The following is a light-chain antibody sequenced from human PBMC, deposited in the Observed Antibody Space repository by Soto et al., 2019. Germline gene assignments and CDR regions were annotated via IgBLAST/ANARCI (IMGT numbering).Light chain of an antibody. Sequence: QSALTQPPSVSGSPGQSVIISCTGTSSDVGTYNRVSWYQQPPGTAPKLMIFEVNNRPAGVPDRFSGSKSGNTASLTISGLQAADEAVYYCSSYTSSSTYVFGTGTKLTVL. V-gene: IGLV2-18*02. J-gene: IGLJ1*01. CDR3: SSYTSSSTYV. CDR1: SSDVGTYNR. CDR2: EVN.